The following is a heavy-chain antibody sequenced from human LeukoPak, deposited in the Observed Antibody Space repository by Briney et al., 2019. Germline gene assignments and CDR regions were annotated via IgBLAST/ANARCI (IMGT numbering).Heavy chain of an antibody. CDR1: GGSISNYY. D-gene: IGHD2-15*01. CDR2: IYTSGSA. Sequence: SETLSLTCTVSGGSISNYYWSWIRQPARKGLEWIGHIYTSGSANYNPSLRSRVTMSVDTSKSQFSLKLRSVTAADTAVYYCARDPGYCSGGSCYANALDIWGQGTMVTVSS. CDR3: ARDPGYCSGGSCYANALDI. V-gene: IGHV4-4*07. J-gene: IGHJ3*02.